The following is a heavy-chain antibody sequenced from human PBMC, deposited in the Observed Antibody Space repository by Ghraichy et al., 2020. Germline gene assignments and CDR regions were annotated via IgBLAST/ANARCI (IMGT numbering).Heavy chain of an antibody. Sequence: SEILSLTCTVSGGSISSYYWSWIRQPPGKGLEWIGYIYYSGSTNYNPSLKSRVTISVDTSKNQFSLKLSSVTAADTAVYYCAVSTLSYYDFWSGSADYYYGMDVWGQGTTVTVSS. CDR1: GGSISSYY. CDR2: IYYSGST. D-gene: IGHD3-3*01. J-gene: IGHJ6*02. CDR3: AVSTLSYYDFWSGSADYYYGMDV. V-gene: IGHV4-59*01.